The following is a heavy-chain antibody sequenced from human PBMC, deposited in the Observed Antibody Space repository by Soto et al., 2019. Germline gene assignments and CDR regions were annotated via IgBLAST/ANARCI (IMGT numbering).Heavy chain of an antibody. J-gene: IGHJ3*02. D-gene: IGHD2-8*02. CDR2: LSYTGST. Sequence: LRLSCAASGFTVSSNYMSWVRQPPGKGLEWMGYLSYTGSTYYNPSLRNRATISVDESSNHLSLRLSSVTAADTAVYYCARELEGGVFDIWGRGTLVTVSS. V-gene: IGHV4-30-4*08. CDR1: GFTVSSNY. CDR3: ARELEGGVFDI.